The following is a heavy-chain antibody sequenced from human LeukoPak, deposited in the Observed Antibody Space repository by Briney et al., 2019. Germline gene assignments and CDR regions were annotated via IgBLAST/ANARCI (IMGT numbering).Heavy chain of an antibody. CDR1: GYTFTSYD. D-gene: IGHD1-1*01. CDR2: MNPNSGNT. Sequence: ASVKVSCKASGYTFTSYDINWVRQATGQGLEWLGWMNPNSGNTGYAQKFQGRVTMTRNTSISTAYMELSSLRSEDTAVYYCATFLETTHTMDVWGKGTTVTVSS. J-gene: IGHJ6*04. V-gene: IGHV1-8*01. CDR3: ATFLETTHTMDV.